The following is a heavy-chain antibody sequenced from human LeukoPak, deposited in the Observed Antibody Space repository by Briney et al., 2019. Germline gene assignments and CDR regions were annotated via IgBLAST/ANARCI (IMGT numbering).Heavy chain of an antibody. CDR3: ARHLSMCNWND. J-gene: IGHJ4*02. CDR2: IFHSGST. D-gene: IGHD1-20*01. Sequence: PSETLSLTCTVSGGSISSNSYYWGWIRQPPGKGLEWIGSIFHSGSTYYNPSLKSRVTISVDTSKNQFSLKLSSVTAADTAVYYCARHLSMCNWNDLGQGTLVTVSS. V-gene: IGHV4-39*01. CDR1: GGSISSNSYY.